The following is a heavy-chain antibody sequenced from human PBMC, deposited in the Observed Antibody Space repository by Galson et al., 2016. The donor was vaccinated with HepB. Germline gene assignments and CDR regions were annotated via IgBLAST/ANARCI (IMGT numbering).Heavy chain of an antibody. Sequence: SETLSLTCTVSGGSISTYYWSWIRQSPGKGLEWIGYIHNSGRTNHNPSLKSRVTIFLDTSKNQFSLNLSSVTAADTAGYYCARTPGVDGGNPGPRYFDFWGRGTLVTVSS. CDR1: GGSISTYY. CDR2: IHNSGRT. V-gene: IGHV4-59*01. D-gene: IGHD4-23*01. J-gene: IGHJ2*01. CDR3: ARTPGVDGGNPGPRYFDF.